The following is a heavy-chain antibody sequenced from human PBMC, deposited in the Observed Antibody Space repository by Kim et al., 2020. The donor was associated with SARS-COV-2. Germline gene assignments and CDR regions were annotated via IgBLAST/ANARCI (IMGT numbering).Heavy chain of an antibody. D-gene: IGHD2-15*01. J-gene: IGHJ6*02. Sequence: LKSRVTISVDTSKNQFSLKLISVTAADTAVYYCARVSSAATLHYYYGMDVWGQGTTVTVSS. CDR3: ARVSSAATLHYYYGMDV. V-gene: IGHV4-31*02.